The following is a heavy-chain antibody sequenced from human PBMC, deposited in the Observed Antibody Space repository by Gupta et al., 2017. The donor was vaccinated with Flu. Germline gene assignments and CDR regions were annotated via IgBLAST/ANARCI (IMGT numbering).Heavy chain of an antibody. J-gene: IGHJ4*02. V-gene: IGHV1-69-2*01. CDR3: ATDPVAVADNGDHFDA. CDR1: GYTFSDYY. D-gene: IGHD6-19*01. Sequence: EVHLVQSGAEVMKPGTTVKISCKVSGYTFSDYYIHWVQQAPGKGLVWMGLVDPEDGHTIYAEKFQGRVTITADSSTNTAYRELSSLRSEDTAVYYRATDPVAVADNGDHFDAWGQGTLVTVSS. CDR2: VDPEDGHT.